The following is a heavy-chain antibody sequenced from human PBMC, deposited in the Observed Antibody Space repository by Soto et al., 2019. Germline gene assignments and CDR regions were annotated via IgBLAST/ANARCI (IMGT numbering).Heavy chain of an antibody. CDR1: GGSISSSSYY. Sequence: SETLSLTCTVSGGSISSSSYYWGWIRQPPGKGLEWIGSIYYSGSTYYNPSLKSRVTISVDTSKNQFSLKLSSVTAADTAVYYCARHSGHIFFDYWGQGTLVTVSS. CDR3: ARHSGHIFFDY. V-gene: IGHV4-39*01. J-gene: IGHJ4*02. CDR2: IYYSGST. D-gene: IGHD5-12*01.